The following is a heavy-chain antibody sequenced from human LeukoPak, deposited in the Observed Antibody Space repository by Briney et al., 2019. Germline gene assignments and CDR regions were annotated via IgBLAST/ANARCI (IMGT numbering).Heavy chain of an antibody. V-gene: IGHV4-34*01. Sequence: PSETLSLTCAVYGGSFSGYYWSWIRQPPGKALEWIGEINHSGSTNYNPSLKSRVTISVDTSKNQFSLKPSSVTAADTAVYYCERVRSGSYYYLRAFDIWGQGTMVTVSS. J-gene: IGHJ3*02. D-gene: IGHD1-26*01. CDR1: GGSFSGYY. CDR2: INHSGST. CDR3: ERVRSGSYYYLRAFDI.